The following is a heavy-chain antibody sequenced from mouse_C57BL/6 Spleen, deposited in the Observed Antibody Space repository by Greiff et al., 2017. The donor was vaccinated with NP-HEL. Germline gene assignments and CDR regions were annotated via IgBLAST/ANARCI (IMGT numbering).Heavy chain of an antibody. CDR3: ARNGGNYDDFDY. V-gene: IGHV1-4*01. D-gene: IGHD2-1*01. CDR1: GYTFTSYT. Sequence: QVQLQQSGAELARPGASVKMSCKASGYTFTSYTMHWVKQRPGQGLEWIGYINPSSGYTKYNQKFKDKATLTADKSSSTAYMQLSSLTSEDYAVYYCARNGGNYDDFDYWGQGTTLTVSS. CDR2: INPSSGYT. J-gene: IGHJ2*01.